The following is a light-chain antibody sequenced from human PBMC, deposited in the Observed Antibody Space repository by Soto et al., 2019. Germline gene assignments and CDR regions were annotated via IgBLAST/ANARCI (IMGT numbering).Light chain of an antibody. J-gene: IGKJ2*01. Sequence: DIQLTQSPSFLSASVGDRVTITCRASQGISNYLAWYQQKPEKAPKLLIYAASALQSGVPSRFSGSGPGTEFTLTISSLQPEDFATYYCQQLNSYPRYTFGQGTKLEIK. V-gene: IGKV1-9*01. CDR1: QGISNY. CDR3: QQLNSYPRYT. CDR2: AAS.